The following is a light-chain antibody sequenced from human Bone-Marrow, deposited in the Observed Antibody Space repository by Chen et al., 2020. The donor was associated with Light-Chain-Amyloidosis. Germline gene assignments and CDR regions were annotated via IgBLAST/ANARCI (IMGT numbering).Light chain of an antibody. V-gene: IGLV3-21*02. Sequence: SYVLTPPSSASVAPGQTTTIACGGNHIGSTSVHWYQQTPGQAPRLVVYDDSDRPSGIPERLSGFNSGNTATLTISRVEAGDEADYYCQVWERSSDRPVFGGGTKLTVL. J-gene: IGLJ3*02. CDR3: QVWERSSDRPV. CDR2: DDS. CDR1: HIGSTS.